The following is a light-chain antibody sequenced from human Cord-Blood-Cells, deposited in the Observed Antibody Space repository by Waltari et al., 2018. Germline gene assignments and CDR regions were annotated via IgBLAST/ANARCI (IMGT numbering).Light chain of an antibody. Sequence: DSQMTQSPSTLSASVGDRVTITCRASQSISSWLAWYQQKPGKAPKLLIYKASSLESGVPSRFSGSGSGTEFTLTISSLQPDDFATSYCQQYNSYWTFGQGTKVEIK. CDR3: QQYNSYWT. J-gene: IGKJ1*01. CDR1: QSISSW. CDR2: KAS. V-gene: IGKV1-5*03.